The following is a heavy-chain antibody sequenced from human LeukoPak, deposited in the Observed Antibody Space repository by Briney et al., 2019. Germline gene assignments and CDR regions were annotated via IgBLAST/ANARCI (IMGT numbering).Heavy chain of an antibody. CDR3: ARTHTYYYGSGSYHWFDP. CDR2: INQDGSEK. CDR1: GFTLITYW. J-gene: IGHJ5*02. Sequence: GGSLRLSCAASGFTLITYWMTWVRQAPGKGLEWVANINQDGSEKYYVDSVKGRFTISRDNAKNSLYLQMNSLRAEDTAVYYCARTHTYYYGSGSYHWFDPWGQGTLVTVSS. D-gene: IGHD3-10*01. V-gene: IGHV3-7*01.